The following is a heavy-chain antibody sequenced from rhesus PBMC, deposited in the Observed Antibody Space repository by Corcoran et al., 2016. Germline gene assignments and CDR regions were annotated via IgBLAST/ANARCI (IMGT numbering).Heavy chain of an antibody. CDR1: GGSISSNY. D-gene: IGHD6-31*01. CDR2: FRSGGST. V-gene: IGHV4-160*01. Sequence: QVQLQQWGEGLVKPSETLSLTCAVYGGSISSNYWSWIRQPPGKGLEWIGRFRSGGSTNYTPSLKSRVTISIDTSKIQFSLKLTSVTAADTAVYYCARQSIPAAGTFDYWGQGVLVTVSS. CDR3: ARQSIPAAGTFDY. J-gene: IGHJ4*01.